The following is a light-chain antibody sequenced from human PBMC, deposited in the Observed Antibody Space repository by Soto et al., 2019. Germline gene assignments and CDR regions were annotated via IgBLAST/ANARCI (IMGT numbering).Light chain of an antibody. CDR3: QQYNSYLWT. J-gene: IGKJ1*01. V-gene: IGKV1-5*01. CDR2: DAS. CDR1: QSVSRC. Sequence: EILMTQSPSTLSASVGDAVTVTCRASQSVSRCLAWYQQKPGKAPKLLIYDASSWESGIPSRFSGSGSGTEYTLTISSLQPEDFAVYYCQQYNSYLWTFGQGTKVDIK.